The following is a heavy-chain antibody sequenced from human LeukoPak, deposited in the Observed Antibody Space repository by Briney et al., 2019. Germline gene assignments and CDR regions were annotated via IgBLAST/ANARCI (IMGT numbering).Heavy chain of an antibody. V-gene: IGHV3-43*02. CDR1: GLPIADFA. J-gene: IGHJ4*02. CDR3: ARESGKFDY. CDR2: ISGDGVST. Sequence: GGSLRLSCVVSGLPIADFAMRWVRQAPGKGLEWVSLISGDGVSTFYADSVKGRFSISRDNSKNSLSLDMNSLRTEDTAMYYCARESGKFDYWGQGTLVAVSS.